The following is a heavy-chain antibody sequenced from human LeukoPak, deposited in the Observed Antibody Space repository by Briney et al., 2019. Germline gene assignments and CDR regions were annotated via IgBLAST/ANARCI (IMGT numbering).Heavy chain of an antibody. CDR2: ISGSGGST. J-gene: IGHJ3*02. CDR3: AKDHGLRYFDWLLNAFDI. V-gene: IGHV3-23*01. CDR1: GFTFSDYY. Sequence: GGSLRLSCAASGFTFSDYYMSWIRQAPGKGLEWVSAISGSGGSTYYADSVKGRFTISRDNSKNTLYLQMNSLRAEDTAVYYCAKDHGLRYFDWLLNAFDIWGQGTMVTVSS. D-gene: IGHD3-9*01.